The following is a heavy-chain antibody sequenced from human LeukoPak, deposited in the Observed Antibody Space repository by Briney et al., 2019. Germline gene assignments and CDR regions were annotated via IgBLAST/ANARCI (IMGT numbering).Heavy chain of an antibody. D-gene: IGHD2/OR15-2a*01. V-gene: IGHV1-18*01. CDR2: ISAYNGNT. CDR1: GYTFTSYG. CDR3: ARDPVSPTGWFDP. J-gene: IGHJ5*02. Sequence: ASVKVSCKASGYTFTSYGISWVRQAPGQGLEWMGWISAYNGNTNYAQKLQGRVTMTRDTSTSTVYMELSSLRSEDTAVYYCARDPVSPTGWFDPWGQGTLVTVSS.